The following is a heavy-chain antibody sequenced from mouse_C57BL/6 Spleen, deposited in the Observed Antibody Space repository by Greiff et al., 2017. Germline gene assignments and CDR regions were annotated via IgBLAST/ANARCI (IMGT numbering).Heavy chain of an antibody. CDR1: GYTFTSYW. CDR3: ARSIPNLFDY. V-gene: IGHV1-50*01. Sequence: QVQLQQSGAELVKPGASVKLSCKASGYTFTSYWMQWVKQRPGQGLEWIGEIDPSDSYTNYNQKFKGKATLTVDTSSSTAYMQLSSLTSEDSAVYYCARSIPNLFDYWGQGTTLTVSS. D-gene: IGHD6-1*01. CDR2: IDPSDSYT. J-gene: IGHJ2*01.